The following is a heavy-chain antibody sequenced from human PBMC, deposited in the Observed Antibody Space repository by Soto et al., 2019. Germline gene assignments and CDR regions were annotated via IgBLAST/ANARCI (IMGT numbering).Heavy chain of an antibody. Sequence: QVQLVESGGGVVQPGRSLRLSCAASGFTFSSYGMHWVRQAPGKGLEWVAVIWYDGSNKYYADSVKGRFTISRDNSKNTLYLQMKSLRAEDTAVYYCARSLGKYSGSIYGMDVWGQGTTVTVSS. CDR3: ARSLGKYSGSIYGMDV. D-gene: IGHD5-12*01. J-gene: IGHJ6*02. CDR2: IWYDGSNK. V-gene: IGHV3-33*01. CDR1: GFTFSSYG.